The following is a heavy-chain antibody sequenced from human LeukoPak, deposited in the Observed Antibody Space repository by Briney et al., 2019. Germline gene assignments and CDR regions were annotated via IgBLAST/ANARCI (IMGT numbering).Heavy chain of an antibody. V-gene: IGHV3-21*01. Sequence: TGGSLRLSCAASGFTFSSYSMNWVRQAPGKGLEWVSSISSSSSYIYYADSVKGRFTISRDNAKNSLYLQMNSLRAEDTAVYYCTRGYSSSPGYMDVWGKGTTVTVSS. J-gene: IGHJ6*03. CDR2: ISSSSSYI. D-gene: IGHD6-13*01. CDR3: TRGYSSSPGYMDV. CDR1: GFTFSSYS.